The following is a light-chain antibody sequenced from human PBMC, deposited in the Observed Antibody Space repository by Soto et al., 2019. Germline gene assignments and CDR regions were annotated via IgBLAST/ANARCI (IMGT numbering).Light chain of an antibody. V-gene: IGLV2-23*01. CDR2: EDT. CDR1: SSDVGSYNL. CDR3: CSYAGSSNWV. Sequence: QSVLTQPASVSGSPGQSITISCTGTSSDVGSYNLVSWYQQHPGKAPKLMIYEDTKRPSGISNRFSGSKSGNTASLTISGLQGEDEGDYYCCSYAGSSNWVFGGGTKLTVL. J-gene: IGLJ3*02.